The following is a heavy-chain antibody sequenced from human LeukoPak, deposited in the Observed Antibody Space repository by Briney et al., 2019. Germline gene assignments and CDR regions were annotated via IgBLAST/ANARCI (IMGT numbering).Heavy chain of an antibody. Sequence: SETLSLTCSVSGGSISTYYWTWIRQPPGKGPEWIGYIYYSGSTNYNPSLKSRVTISLDTSKNQFSLKLSSVTAADTAVYYCARAILSGYPDSWGQGTLVTVSS. CDR2: IYYSGST. J-gene: IGHJ4*02. V-gene: IGHV4-59*01. CDR1: GGSISTYY. D-gene: IGHD3-3*01. CDR3: ARAILSGYPDS.